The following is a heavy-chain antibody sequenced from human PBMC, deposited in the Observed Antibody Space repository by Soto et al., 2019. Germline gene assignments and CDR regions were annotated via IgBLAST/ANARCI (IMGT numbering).Heavy chain of an antibody. CDR1: GDSVSSTSTA. J-gene: IGHJ4*02. D-gene: IGHD6-19*01. Sequence: PSQTLSLTCAISGDSVSSTSTAWSWIRQSPSRGLEWLGRTYYRSKWYSDYAVSVKSRITINPDTPKNQFYLQLNSVTPDDTAVYYCARGSYYSGWVWGQGTLVTVSS. V-gene: IGHV6-1*01. CDR3: ARGSYYSGWV. CDR2: TYYRSKWYS.